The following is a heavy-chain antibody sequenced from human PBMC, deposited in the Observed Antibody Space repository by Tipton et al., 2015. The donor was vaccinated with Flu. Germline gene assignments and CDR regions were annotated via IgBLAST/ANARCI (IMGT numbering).Heavy chain of an antibody. CDR3: AKSGSYLEYLQH. CDR2: IYTSGST. V-gene: IGHV4-4*07. D-gene: IGHD1-26*01. CDR1: GGSISSYY. J-gene: IGHJ1*01. Sequence: TLSLTCTVSGGSISSYYWSWIRQPARKGLEWIGRIYTSGSTNYNPSLKSRVTMSVDTSKNQFSLKLTSVSAADTAVYYCAKSGSYLEYLQHWGQGTLVTVSS.